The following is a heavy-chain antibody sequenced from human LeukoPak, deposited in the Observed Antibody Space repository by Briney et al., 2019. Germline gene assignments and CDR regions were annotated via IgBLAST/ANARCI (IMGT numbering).Heavy chain of an antibody. J-gene: IGHJ4*02. D-gene: IGHD2-2*02. Sequence: PGGSLRLSCAASGFTFSSYSMNWVRQAPGKGLEWVSSISSSSSYIYYADSAKGRFTISRDNAKNSLYLQMNSLRVEDTAVYYCARGSAAIAVYYFDYWGQGTLVTVSS. CDR1: GFTFSSYS. CDR3: ARGSAAIAVYYFDY. CDR2: ISSSSSYI. V-gene: IGHV3-21*01.